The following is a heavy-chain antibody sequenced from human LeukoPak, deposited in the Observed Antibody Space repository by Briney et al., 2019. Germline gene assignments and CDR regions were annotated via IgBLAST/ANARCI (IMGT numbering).Heavy chain of an antibody. CDR3: AREGGGSYYKAYYFDY. D-gene: IGHD1-26*01. Sequence: ASVKVSCKASGYTFTGYCMHWVRQAPGQGLELMGRINPNSGGTNYAQKFQGRVTMTRDTSISTAYMELSRLRSDDTAVYYCAREGGGSYYKAYYFDYWGQGTLVTVSS. CDR1: GYTFTGYC. J-gene: IGHJ4*02. V-gene: IGHV1-2*06. CDR2: INPNSGGT.